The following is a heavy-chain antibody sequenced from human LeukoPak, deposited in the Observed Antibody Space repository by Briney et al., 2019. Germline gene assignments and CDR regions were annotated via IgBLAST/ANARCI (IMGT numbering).Heavy chain of an antibody. CDR2: ISGNGAGT. CDR1: GFTFSIYS. V-gene: IGHV3-23*01. CDR3: ARVSPFDY. J-gene: IGHJ4*02. Sequence: GGSLRLSCAASGFTFSIYSMNWVRQAPGKGLEWVSGISGNGAGTYYADSVKGRFTISRDNSKNTLYLQMNSLRAEDTAVYYCARVSPFDYWGQGTLVTVSS.